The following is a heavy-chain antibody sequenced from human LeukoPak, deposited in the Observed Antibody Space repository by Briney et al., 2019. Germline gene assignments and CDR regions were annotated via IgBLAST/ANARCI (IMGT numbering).Heavy chain of an antibody. CDR2: ISGSGGST. Sequence: GGSLRLSCAASGFPFTTNYMSWVRQAPGKGLEWVSAISGSGGSTYYADSVKGRFTISRDNSKNTLYLQMNSLRAEDTAVYYCAKDPLNWFDPWGQGTLVTVSS. J-gene: IGHJ5*02. CDR3: AKDPLNWFDP. CDR1: GFPFTTNY. V-gene: IGHV3-23*01.